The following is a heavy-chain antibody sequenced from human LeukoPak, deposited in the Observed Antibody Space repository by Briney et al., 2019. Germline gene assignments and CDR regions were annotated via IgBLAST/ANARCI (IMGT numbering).Heavy chain of an antibody. CDR2: IYPGDSDT. D-gene: IGHD3-9*01. CDR1: GYSFTSYW. J-gene: IGHJ4*02. V-gene: IGHV5-51*01. Sequence: GESLKISCKGSGYSFTSYWIGWVRQMPGKGLEWMGIIYPGDSDTRYSPSFQGQVTISADKSISTAYLQWSSLKASDTAMYYCALTGAYDILTGYSKYSSYYFDYWGQGTLVTVSS. CDR3: ALTGAYDILTGYSKYSSYYFDY.